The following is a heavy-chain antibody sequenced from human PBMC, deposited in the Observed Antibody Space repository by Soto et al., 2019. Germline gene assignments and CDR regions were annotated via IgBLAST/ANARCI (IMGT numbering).Heavy chain of an antibody. CDR2: IYYSGST. Sequence: QLQLQESGPGLVKPSETLSLTCTVSGGSISSSSYYWGWIRQPPGKGLEWIGSIYYSGSTYYNPSLKSRVAISVDTSKNQFSLKLSSVTAADTAVYYCARHFEGGLSTSNYFVYWGQGTLVTVSS. V-gene: IGHV4-39*01. J-gene: IGHJ4*02. CDR1: GGSISSSSYY. D-gene: IGHD3-16*01. CDR3: ARHFEGGLSTSNYFVY.